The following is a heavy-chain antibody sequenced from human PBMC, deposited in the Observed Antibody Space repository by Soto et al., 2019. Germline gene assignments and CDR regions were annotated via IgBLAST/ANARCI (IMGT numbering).Heavy chain of an antibody. CDR1: GGSISSGGYY. J-gene: IGHJ6*03. Sequence: SETLSLTCTVSGGSISSGGYYWSWIRQHPGKGLEWIGYIYYSGSTYYNPSLKSRVTISVDTSKNQFSLKLSSVTAADTAVYYCARAGVELGYYYYYMDVWGKGTTVTVSS. V-gene: IGHV4-31*03. CDR2: IYYSGST. D-gene: IGHD1-7*01. CDR3: ARAGVELGYYYYYMDV.